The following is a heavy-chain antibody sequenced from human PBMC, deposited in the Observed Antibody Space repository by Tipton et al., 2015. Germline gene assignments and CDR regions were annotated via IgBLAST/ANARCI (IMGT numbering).Heavy chain of an antibody. J-gene: IGHJ6*02. V-gene: IGHV3-7*05. CDR2: IKQDGSEK. D-gene: IGHD3-3*01. CDR1: GFIVSTYW. Sequence: SLRLSCAGSGFIVSTYWMSWVRQAPGKGLEWVANIKQDGSEKYYVDSVKGRFTISRDNAKNSVYLQTDSLRVEDTAVYYCARSFGVVSYQNAMDVWGQGTTVSVSS. CDR3: ARSFGVVSYQNAMDV.